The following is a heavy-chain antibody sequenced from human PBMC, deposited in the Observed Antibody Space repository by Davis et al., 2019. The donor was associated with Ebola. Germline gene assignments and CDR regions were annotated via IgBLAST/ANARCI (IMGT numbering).Heavy chain of an antibody. Sequence: ASVKVSCKASGYTVTGYYMHWVRQAPGQGLEWMGWINPNSGGTNYAQKFQGRVTMTRDTSINTAYMELSRLRSDDTAVYYCARDGSGSYYDGWFDPWGQGTLVTVSS. CDR3: ARDGSGSYYDGWFDP. J-gene: IGHJ5*02. CDR1: GYTVTGYY. D-gene: IGHD3-10*01. V-gene: IGHV1-2*02. CDR2: INPNSGGT.